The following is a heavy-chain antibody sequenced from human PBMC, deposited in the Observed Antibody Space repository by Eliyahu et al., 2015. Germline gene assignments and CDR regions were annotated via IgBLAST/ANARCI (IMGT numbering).Heavy chain of an antibody. V-gene: IGHV3-30*18. CDR3: AKDLRNRVAPAAGQYYFYGLDV. Sequence: QVQLEESGGGVVQPGRSLRLSCEGSGFXLSDYGXHXVRQAPGKGLEXVAXISYDESDKYYAXXVKGXFTISRDRSKNTLYLQMDSLRAEDTAVYSCAKDLRNRVAPAAGQYYFYGLDVWGQGTTVTVSS. CDR1: GFXLSDYG. CDR2: ISYDESDK. J-gene: IGHJ6*02. D-gene: IGHD2-2*01.